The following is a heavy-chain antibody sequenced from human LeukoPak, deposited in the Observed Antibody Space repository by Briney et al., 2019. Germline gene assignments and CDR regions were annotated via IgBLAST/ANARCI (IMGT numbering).Heavy chain of an antibody. V-gene: IGHV3-21*01. Sequence: PGGPLRLSCAASGFTFSSYSMNWVRQAPGKGLEWVSSISSSSSYIYYADSVKGRFTISRDNAKNSLYLQMNSLRAEDTAVYYCARYYYGSGSYYRENYYYYYGMDVWGQGTTVTVSS. CDR2: ISSSSSYI. D-gene: IGHD3-10*01. CDR1: GFTFSSYS. J-gene: IGHJ6*02. CDR3: ARYYYGSGSYYRENYYYYYGMDV.